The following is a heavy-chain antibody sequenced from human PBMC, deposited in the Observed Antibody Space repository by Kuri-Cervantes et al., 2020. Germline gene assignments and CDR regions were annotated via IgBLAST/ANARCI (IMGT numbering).Heavy chain of an antibody. CDR3: ARIYCSGGSCYSSGMDV. CDR1: GFTFSSYA. D-gene: IGHD2-15*01. CDR2: IWYNGSNK. V-gene: IGHV3-33*08. Sequence: GGSLRLSCEASGFTFSSYAMHWVRQAPGKGLEWVAVIWYNGSNKYYADSVKGRFTISRDNSKNTLYLQMNSLRAEDTAVYYCARIYCSGGSCYSSGMDVWGQGTTVTVSS. J-gene: IGHJ6*02.